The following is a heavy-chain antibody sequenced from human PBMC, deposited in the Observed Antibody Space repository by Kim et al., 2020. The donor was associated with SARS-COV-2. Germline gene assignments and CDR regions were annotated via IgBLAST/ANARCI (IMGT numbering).Heavy chain of an antibody. V-gene: IGHV4-59*01. CDR3: AREGGYYGVDY. D-gene: IGHD3-22*01. J-gene: IGHJ4*02. CDR2: YSGST. Sequence: YSGSTNYNPSLKSRVTISMDTSKNQFSLKLSSVTAADTAVYYCAREGGYYGVDYWGQGTLVTVSS.